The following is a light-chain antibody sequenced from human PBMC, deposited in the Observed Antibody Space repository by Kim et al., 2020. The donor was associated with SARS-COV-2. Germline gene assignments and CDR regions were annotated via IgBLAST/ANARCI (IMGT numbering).Light chain of an antibody. CDR3: QTWDTGIRV. V-gene: IGLV4-69*01. CDR1: SGHSSDA. Sequence: SVKLTCTLSSGHSSDAIAWHQQQPEKGHRYLMKVNSDGSHSKGDGIPDRFSGSSSGAERYVTISSLQSEDEAEYYCQTWDTGIRVFGGGTQLTVL. CDR2: VNSDGSH. J-gene: IGLJ2*01.